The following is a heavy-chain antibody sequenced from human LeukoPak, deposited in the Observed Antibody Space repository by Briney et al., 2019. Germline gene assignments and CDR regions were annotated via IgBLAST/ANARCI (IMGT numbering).Heavy chain of an antibody. Sequence: GGSLRLSCAASGFTFSSYAMHWVRQAPGKGLEWVAVISYDGSNKYYADSVKGRFTIFRDNSKNTLYLQMNSLRAEDTAVYYCAREGVGTAMATLDYWGQGTLVTVSS. V-gene: IGHV3-30-3*01. CDR3: AREGVGTAMATLDY. J-gene: IGHJ4*02. CDR2: ISYDGSNK. CDR1: GFTFSSYA. D-gene: IGHD5-18*01.